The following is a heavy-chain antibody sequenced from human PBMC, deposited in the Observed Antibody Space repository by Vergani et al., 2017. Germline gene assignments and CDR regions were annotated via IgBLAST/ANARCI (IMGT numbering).Heavy chain of an antibody. CDR3: ARHLPNIVVVPAAILGWFDP. CDR1: GGSFSGYY. CDR2: IYYSGST. J-gene: IGHJ5*02. Sequence: QVQLQQWGAGLLKPSETLSLTCAVYGGSFSGYYWSWIRQPPGKGLEWIGSIYYSGSTYYNPSLKSRVTISVDTSKNQFSLKLSSVTAADTAVYYCARHLPNIVVVPAAILGWFDPWGQGTLVTVSS. V-gene: IGHV4-34*01. D-gene: IGHD2-2*02.